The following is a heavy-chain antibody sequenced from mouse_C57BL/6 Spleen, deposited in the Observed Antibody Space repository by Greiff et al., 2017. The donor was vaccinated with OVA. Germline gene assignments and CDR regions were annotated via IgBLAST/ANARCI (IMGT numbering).Heavy chain of an antibody. CDR1: GFTFSDYG. J-gene: IGHJ4*01. Sequence: EVKLEESGGGLVKPGGSLKLSCAASGFTFSDYGMHWVRQAPEKGLEWVAYISSGSSTIYYADTVKGRFTLSRDNAKNTLFLQMTSLRAEDTAMYYCASNGGHYYAMDYWGQGTSVTVSS. V-gene: IGHV5-17*01. CDR3: ASNGGHYYAMDY. D-gene: IGHD1-1*02. CDR2: ISSGSSTI.